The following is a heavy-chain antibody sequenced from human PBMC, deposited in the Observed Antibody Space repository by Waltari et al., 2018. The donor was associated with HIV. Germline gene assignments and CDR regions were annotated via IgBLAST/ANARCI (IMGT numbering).Heavy chain of an antibody. J-gene: IGHJ6*02. CDR2: FDPEDDET. CDR3: ATDFSGMVRAYSYYSLDV. CDR1: GHTLSECS. V-gene: IGHV1-24*01. Sequence: QVQLVQSGAEVKKPGASVKVSCKVSGHTLSECSMHCVRQVPGKGLEWMGNFDPEDDETIYAQKFQGRVTMTEDTSSDTAYMELSSLTSGDTAVYYCATDFSGMVRAYSYYSLDVWGQGTTVTVSS. D-gene: IGHD3-10*01.